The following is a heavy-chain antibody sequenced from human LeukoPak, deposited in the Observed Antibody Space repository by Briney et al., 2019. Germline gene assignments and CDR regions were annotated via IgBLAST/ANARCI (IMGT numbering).Heavy chain of an antibody. CDR2: INSDGSST. D-gene: IGHD5-24*01. J-gene: IGHJ4*02. CDR3: ASGARRLRWLQFGPQFDY. Sequence: GGSLRLSCAASGFTFSSYWMHWVRQAAGKELVWVSRINSDGSSTSYADSVKGRFTISRDNAKNTLYLQMNSLRAEDTAVYYCASGARRLRWLQFGPQFDYWGQGTLVTVSS. V-gene: IGHV3-74*01. CDR1: GFTFSSYW.